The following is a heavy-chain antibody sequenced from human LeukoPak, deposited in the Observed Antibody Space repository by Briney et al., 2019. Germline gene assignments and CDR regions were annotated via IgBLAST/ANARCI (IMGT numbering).Heavy chain of an antibody. Sequence: GGSLRLSCAASGFTFDDYAMHWVRQAPGKGLEWVSGISWNSGSIDYADSVKGRFTISRDNAKNSLYLQMNSLRAEDTALYYCGKDLLPYDSSAIPGWGQGTLVTVSS. CDR1: GFTFDDYA. CDR3: GKDLLPYDSSAIPG. V-gene: IGHV3-9*01. CDR2: ISWNSGSI. J-gene: IGHJ4*02. D-gene: IGHD3-22*01.